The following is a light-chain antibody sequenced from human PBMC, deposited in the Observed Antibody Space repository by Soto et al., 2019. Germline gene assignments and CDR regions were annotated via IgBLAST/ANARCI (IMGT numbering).Light chain of an antibody. Sequence: QPVLTQPPSVSGAPGQRVTISCTGSSSNIGAGYDVHWYQQLPGTAPKLLIYGNSNRPSGVPDRFSGSKSGTSASLAITGLQAEDEGDYYCQSYDSSRSGSRVFGTGTKLTVL. CDR3: QSYDSSRSGSRV. V-gene: IGLV1-40*01. CDR1: SSNIGAGYD. J-gene: IGLJ1*01. CDR2: GNS.